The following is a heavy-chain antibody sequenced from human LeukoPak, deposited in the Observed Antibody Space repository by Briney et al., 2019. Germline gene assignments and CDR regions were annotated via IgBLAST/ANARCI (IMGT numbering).Heavy chain of an antibody. CDR2: ISSSGSTI. CDR1: GFTFSHYY. CDR3: AREAEVVVTASGVAFDI. D-gene: IGHD2-21*02. Sequence: GGSLRLSCAASGFTFSHYYMSWIRQAPGKGLEWVSYISSSGSTIYYADSVKGRFTISRDNAKNSLYLQMNSLRAEDTAVYYCAREAEVVVTASGVAFDIWGQGTMVTVSS. J-gene: IGHJ3*02. V-gene: IGHV3-11*01.